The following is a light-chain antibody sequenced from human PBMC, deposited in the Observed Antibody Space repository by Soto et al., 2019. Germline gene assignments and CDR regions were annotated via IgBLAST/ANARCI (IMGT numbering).Light chain of an antibody. V-gene: IGLV1-47*01. J-gene: IGLJ1*01. CDR3: AAWDDSLSVYYV. Sequence: QSVLTQPPSASGTPGQRVTIPCSGSSSNIGSNYVYWYQQLPGTAPKLLIYRNNQRPSGVPDRFSGSKSGTSASLAISGLRSEDEADYYCAAWDDSLSVYYVFGTGTKLTVL. CDR1: SSNIGSNY. CDR2: RNN.